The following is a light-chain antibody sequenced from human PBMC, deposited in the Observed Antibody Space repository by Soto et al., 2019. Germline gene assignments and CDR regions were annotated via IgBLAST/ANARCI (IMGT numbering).Light chain of an antibody. CDR1: INDVGGYNY. Sequence: QSALTQPPSASGSPGQSVTISCTGTINDVGGYNYVSWYQHYPGEAPKLMIYEVVKRPSGVPDRFSGSKSGNTASLTVSGLQAEDEAEYYGGSYAGHTNVLFGGGTKLTVL. V-gene: IGLV2-8*01. J-gene: IGLJ2*01. CDR3: GSYAGHTNVL. CDR2: EVV.